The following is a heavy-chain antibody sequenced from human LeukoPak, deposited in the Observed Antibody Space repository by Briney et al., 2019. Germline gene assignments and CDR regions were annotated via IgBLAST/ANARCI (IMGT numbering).Heavy chain of an antibody. CDR1: GFTFSSYW. CDR2: INSDGSST. CDR3: ARVDPTVAFDY. Sequence: QPGGSLRLSCAASGFTFSSYWLHWVRQAPGKGLVWFSHINSDGSSTSYADSVKGRFTISRDNAKNTLYLQMNSLRAEDTAVYYCARVDPTVAFDYWGQGTLVTVYS. V-gene: IGHV3-74*01. D-gene: IGHD4-23*01. J-gene: IGHJ4*02.